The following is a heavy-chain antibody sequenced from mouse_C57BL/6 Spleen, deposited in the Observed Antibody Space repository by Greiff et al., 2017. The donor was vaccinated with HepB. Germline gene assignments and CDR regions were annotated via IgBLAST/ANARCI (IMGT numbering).Heavy chain of an antibody. V-gene: IGHV10-1*01. CDR3: VRQPSYYYGSRRGAMDY. CDR1: GFSFNTYA. Sequence: EVHLVESGGGLVQPKGSLKLSCAASGFSFNTYAMNWVRQAPGKGLEWVARIRSKSNNYATYYADSVKDRFTISRDDSESMLYLQMNNLKTEDTAMYYCVRQPSYYYGSRRGAMDYWGQGTSVTVSS. CDR2: IRSKSNNYAT. J-gene: IGHJ4*01. D-gene: IGHD1-1*01.